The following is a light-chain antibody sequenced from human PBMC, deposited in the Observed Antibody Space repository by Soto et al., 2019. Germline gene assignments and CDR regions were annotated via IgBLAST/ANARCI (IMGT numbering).Light chain of an antibody. CDR2: GAS. V-gene: IGKV3-15*01. CDR3: QQYDDWFRT. CDR1: QSVSTN. Sequence: VVMTQSPATLSVSAGESATLSCRASQSVSTNLAWYQQKPGQAPRLLIYGASARSAGISDRFSGSGSGTEFTLTISRLQSEDVAVYYCQQYDDWFRTFGQGTKVDI. J-gene: IGKJ1*01.